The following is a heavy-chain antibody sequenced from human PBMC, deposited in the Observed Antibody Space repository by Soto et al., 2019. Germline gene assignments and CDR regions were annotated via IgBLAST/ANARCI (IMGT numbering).Heavy chain of an antibody. V-gene: IGHV3-11*05. Sequence: QVQLVESGGGLVKPGGSLRLSCAASGFTFSDYYMSWVRQAQGKGLEWLSYISTSSSYRNYADSVKGRFTISRDNAKNSLYLQMNRLRVEDTAVYYCAREGPGTSTWYVDSWGQGTLVTVSS. CDR3: AREGPGTSTWYVDS. J-gene: IGHJ4*02. CDR2: ISTSSSYR. D-gene: IGHD6-13*01. CDR1: GFTFSDYY.